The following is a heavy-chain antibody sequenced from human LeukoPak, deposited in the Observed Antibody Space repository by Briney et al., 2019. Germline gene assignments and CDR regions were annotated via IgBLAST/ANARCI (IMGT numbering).Heavy chain of an antibody. D-gene: IGHD2-15*01. CDR2: INPNSGGT. Sequence: ASVKVSCKASGYTFTGYYMRWVRQAPGQGLEWMGWINPNSGGTNYAQKFQGRVTMTRDTSISTAYMELSRLRSDDTAVYYCARDPPYCSGGSCYDGGAFDYWGQGTLVTVSS. J-gene: IGHJ4*02. V-gene: IGHV1-2*02. CDR1: GYTFTGYY. CDR3: ARDPPYCSGGSCYDGGAFDY.